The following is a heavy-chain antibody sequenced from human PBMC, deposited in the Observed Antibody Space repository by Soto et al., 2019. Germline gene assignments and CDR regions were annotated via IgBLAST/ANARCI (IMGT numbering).Heavy chain of an antibody. CDR1: GFTVSSNY. Sequence: EVQLVESGGGLVQPGGSLRLSCAASGFTVSSNYMSWVRQAPGKGLEWGSVIYSGGTTYYADSVKGRFTISRDNSKNTLYLQMNSLRAEDTAVYYCARNGDSSDYRGWFDPWGKGTLVTVSS. CDR2: IYSGGTT. CDR3: ARNGDSSDYRGWFDP. V-gene: IGHV3-66*01. J-gene: IGHJ5*02. D-gene: IGHD3-22*01.